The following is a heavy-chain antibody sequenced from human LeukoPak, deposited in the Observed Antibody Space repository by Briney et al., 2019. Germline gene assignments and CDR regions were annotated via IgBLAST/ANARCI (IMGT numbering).Heavy chain of an antibody. J-gene: IGHJ4*02. V-gene: IGHV4-31*03. CDR2: IYYSGST. CDR1: GGSISSGGYY. D-gene: IGHD2-15*01. Sequence: SETLSLTCTVSGGSISSGGYYWSWIRQHPGKGLEWIGYIYYSGSTYYNPSLKSRVTISVDTSKNQFSLKVNSVTAADTAVYFCASRVCSGGSCYVDYWGQGILVTVSS. CDR3: ASRVCSGGSCYVDY.